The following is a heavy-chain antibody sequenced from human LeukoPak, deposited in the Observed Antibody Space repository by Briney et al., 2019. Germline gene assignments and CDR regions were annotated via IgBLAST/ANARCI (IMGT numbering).Heavy chain of an antibody. CDR3: ARQGGSSSPYYYYYMDV. J-gene: IGHJ6*03. Sequence: PSETLSLTRAVSGYSISSGYYWGWFRQPPGKGLEWIGCMYHSGSTYYNPSLKSRVTISVDTSKNQFSLKLSSVTAADTAVYYCARQGGSSSPYYYYYMDVWGKGTTVTVSS. CDR2: MYHSGST. V-gene: IGHV4-38-2*01. D-gene: IGHD6-13*01. CDR1: GYSISSGYY.